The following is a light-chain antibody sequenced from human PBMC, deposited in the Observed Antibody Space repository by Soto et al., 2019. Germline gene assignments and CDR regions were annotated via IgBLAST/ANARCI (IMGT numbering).Light chain of an antibody. Sequence: EIVMTQSPATLFVSPGERATLSCRASQSVSSNLAWYQQKPGQAPRLLIYGASTRATGIPARFSGSGSGTEFTLTISSRQSEDFAVYYCQQYNNWPSTFGQGTKVEIK. CDR3: QQYNNWPST. CDR1: QSVSSN. CDR2: GAS. V-gene: IGKV3-15*01. J-gene: IGKJ1*01.